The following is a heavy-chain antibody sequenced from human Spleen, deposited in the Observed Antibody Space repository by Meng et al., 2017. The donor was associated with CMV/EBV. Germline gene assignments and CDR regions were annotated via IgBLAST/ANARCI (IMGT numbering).Heavy chain of an antibody. CDR1: GFSFRTYG. V-gene: IGHV3-30*02. J-gene: IGHJ4*02. CDR3: AKNWRPNRGSDYFDS. Sequence: GGSLRLSCAASGFSFRTYGMHWVRQSPGKGLEWVAFMWFDGSKKNYGDSVKGRFTISRDNSKNTLDLQMDSLRVDDTGVYYCAKNWRPNRGSDYFDSWGQGTLVTVSS. CDR2: MWFDGSKK. D-gene: IGHD3-16*01.